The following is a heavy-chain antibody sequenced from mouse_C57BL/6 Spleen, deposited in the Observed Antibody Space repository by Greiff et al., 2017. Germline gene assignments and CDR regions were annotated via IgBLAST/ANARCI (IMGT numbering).Heavy chain of an antibody. CDR2: INPSNGGT. J-gene: IGHJ1*03. Sequence: QVQLKQPGTELVKPGASVKLSCKASGYTFTRYWMHWVKQRPGQGLEWIGNINPSNGGTNFNEKFKSKATLTVDKSSSTAYMQLSSLTSEDSAVYYCARSPITTVVATRYFDVWGTGTTVTVSS. D-gene: IGHD1-1*01. CDR3: ARSPITTVVATRYFDV. CDR1: GYTFTRYW. V-gene: IGHV1-53*01.